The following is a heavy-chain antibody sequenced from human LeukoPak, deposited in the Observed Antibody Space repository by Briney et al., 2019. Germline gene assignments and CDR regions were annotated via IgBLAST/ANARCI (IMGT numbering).Heavy chain of an antibody. CDR2: IYYTGNT. CDR1: GVSISSSYSY. CDR3: ARQTGSGLFILP. Sequence: SSETLSLTCTVSGVSISSSYSYWGWIRQPPGMGLEWIGSIYYTGNTYYNASLKSQVSISIDASKNQFSLKLTSVTAADTAVYYCARQTGSGLFILPGGQGTLVTVSS. D-gene: IGHD3/OR15-3a*01. V-gene: IGHV4-39*01. J-gene: IGHJ4*02.